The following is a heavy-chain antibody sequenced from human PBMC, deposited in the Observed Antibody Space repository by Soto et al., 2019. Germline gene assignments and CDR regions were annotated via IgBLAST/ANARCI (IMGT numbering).Heavy chain of an antibody. V-gene: IGHV4-59*01. CDR2: IYYSGST. CDR1: GGSISSYY. D-gene: IGHD3-10*01. J-gene: IGHJ4*02. CDR3: VAGRGWYGALGF. Sequence: SETLSLTCTVSGGSISSYYWSWIRQPPGKGLEWIGYIYYSGSTNYNPSLKSRVTISVDTSKNQFSLKLSSVTAADTAVYYCVAGRGWYGALGFWGQGTLVNVSS.